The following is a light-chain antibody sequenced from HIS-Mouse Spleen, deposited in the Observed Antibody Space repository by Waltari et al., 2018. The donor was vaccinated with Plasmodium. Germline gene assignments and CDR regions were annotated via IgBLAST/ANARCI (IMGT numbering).Light chain of an antibody. CDR3: QQYDNLPT. V-gene: IGKV1-33*01. CDR2: DAS. CDR1: PDISNY. Sequence: DIQMTQSPSSLSASVGDRVTITCQASPDISNYLNWYQQKPGQAPKLLIYDASNLETGVPSRFSGSGSGTDFTFTISSLQPEDIATYYCQQYDNLPTFGQGTRLEIK. J-gene: IGKJ5*01.